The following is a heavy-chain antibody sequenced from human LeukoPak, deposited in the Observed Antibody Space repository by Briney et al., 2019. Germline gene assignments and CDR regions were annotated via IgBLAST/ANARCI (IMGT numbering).Heavy chain of an antibody. CDR3: ARGVYAFDV. Sequence: GGSLRLSCAASGFTFSGYWMTWVRQAPGTGLEWVTYMNEGGSEIYHLDSVKGRFTISRDNGKNSLYLQMNSLRVEDTAVYYCARGVYAFDVWGQGTMVTVSS. D-gene: IGHD6-6*01. J-gene: IGHJ3*01. V-gene: IGHV3-7*01. CDR2: MNEGGSEI. CDR1: GFTFSGYW.